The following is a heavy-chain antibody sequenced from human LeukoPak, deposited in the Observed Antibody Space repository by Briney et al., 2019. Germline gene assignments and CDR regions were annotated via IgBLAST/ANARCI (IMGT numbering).Heavy chain of an antibody. CDR1: GFTFSGSA. CDR3: TRPSFDP. CDR2: IRSKANSYAT. V-gene: IGHV3-73*01. J-gene: IGHJ5*02. Sequence: GGSLRLSCAASGFTFSGSAMHWVRQASGKGLEWVGRIRSKANSYATAYAASVKGGFTISRDDSKNTTYLQMNSLETEDTAMYFCTRPSFDPWGQGTLVTVSS.